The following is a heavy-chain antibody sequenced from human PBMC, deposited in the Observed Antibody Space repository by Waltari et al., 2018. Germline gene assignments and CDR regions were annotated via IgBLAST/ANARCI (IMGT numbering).Heavy chain of an antibody. V-gene: IGHV3-30-3*01. Sequence: QVQLVESGGGVVQPGRSLRLSCAASGFTFSSYAMHWVRQAPGKGLEWVAVIAYDGSNKYYADSVKGRFTISRDNSKNTLYLQMNSLRAEDTAVYYCARDYRRAAADPEGYFDYWGQGTLVTVSS. CDR3: ARDYRRAAADPEGYFDY. D-gene: IGHD6-13*01. CDR1: GFTFSSYA. CDR2: IAYDGSNK. J-gene: IGHJ4*02.